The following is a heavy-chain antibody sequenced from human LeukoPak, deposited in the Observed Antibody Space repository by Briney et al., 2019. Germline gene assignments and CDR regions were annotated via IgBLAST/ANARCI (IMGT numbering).Heavy chain of an antibody. CDR1: GFTFSSYW. Sequence: GGSLRLSCAASGFTFSSYWMHWVRQAPGKGLVWVSRINSDGSSTSYADSVKGRFTISRDNAKNTLYLQMNSLRAEDTAVYYCARDGYYYDSSGYSEYFDYWGQGTLVTVSS. D-gene: IGHD3-22*01. CDR2: INSDGSST. V-gene: IGHV3-74*01. CDR3: ARDGYYYDSSGYSEYFDY. J-gene: IGHJ4*02.